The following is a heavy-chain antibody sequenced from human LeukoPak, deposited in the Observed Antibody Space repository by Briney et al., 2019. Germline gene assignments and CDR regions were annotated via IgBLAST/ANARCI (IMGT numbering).Heavy chain of an antibody. CDR2: IYYSGST. Sequence: SETLSLTCTVSGGSISSYYWSWIRQPPGKGLEWIGYIYYSGSTNYNPSLKSRVTISVDTSKNQFSLELSSVTAADTAVYYCARATTQSPTRIDYWGQGTLVTVSS. CDR3: ARATTQSPTRIDY. CDR1: GGSISSYY. V-gene: IGHV4-59*01. D-gene: IGHD1-7*01. J-gene: IGHJ4*02.